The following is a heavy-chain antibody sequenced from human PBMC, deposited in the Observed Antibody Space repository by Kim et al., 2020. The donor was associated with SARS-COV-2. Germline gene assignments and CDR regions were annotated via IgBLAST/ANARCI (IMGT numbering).Heavy chain of an antibody. CDR2: INHSGST. CDR1: GGSFSGYY. J-gene: IGHJ4*02. V-gene: IGHV4-34*01. Sequence: SETLSLTCAVYGGSFSGYYWSWIRQPPGKGLEWIGEINHSGSTNYNPSLKSRVTISVDTSKNQFSLKLSSVTAADTAVYYCARGPKYYDILTGYSRNAGYGYWGQGTLVTVSS. CDR3: ARGPKYYDILTGYSRNAGYGY. D-gene: IGHD3-9*01.